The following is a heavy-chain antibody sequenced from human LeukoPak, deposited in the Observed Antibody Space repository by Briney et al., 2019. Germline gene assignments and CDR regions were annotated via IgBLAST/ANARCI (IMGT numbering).Heavy chain of an antibody. CDR2: IYTSGST. D-gene: IGHD3-10*01. CDR1: GFSISRGFY. V-gene: IGHV4-4*07. CDR3: ARDSGTTGEVKFDP. J-gene: IGHJ5*02. Sequence: SETLSLTCSVSGFSISRGFYWGWIRQPAGKGLEWIGRIYTSGSTDYNPSLKSRVTMSVDTSKNQFSLKLSSVTAADTAVYYCARDSGTTGEVKFDPWGQGTLVTVSS.